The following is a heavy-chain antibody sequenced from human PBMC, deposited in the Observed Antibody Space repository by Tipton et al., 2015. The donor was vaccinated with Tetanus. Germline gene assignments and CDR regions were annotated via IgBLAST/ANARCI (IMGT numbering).Heavy chain of an antibody. Sequence: TLSLTCSVSGGSVNSGTYYWSWIRQPPGKGLEWLSDIYYGGATQYNPSLESRVTISMDTSKNQVSLRLTSVTAADTAVYSCAGGLARWYDPWGRGTLVSVSS. CDR3: AGGLARWYDP. CDR2: IYYGGAT. D-gene: IGHD3-16*01. V-gene: IGHV4-61*01. CDR1: GGSVNSGTYY. J-gene: IGHJ5*02.